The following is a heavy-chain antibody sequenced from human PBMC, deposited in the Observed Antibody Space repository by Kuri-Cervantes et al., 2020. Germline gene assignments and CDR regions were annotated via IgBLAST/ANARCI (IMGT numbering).Heavy chain of an antibody. CDR1: GFTFSDYY. D-gene: IGHD4-17*01. CDR2: ISSSSSTI. J-gene: IGHJ6*02. V-gene: IGHV3-11*04. CDR3: ARGLQGSPDDYGDYVFDYGMDV. Sequence: GGSLRLSCAASGFTFSDYYMSWIRQAPGKGLEWVSYISSSSSTIYYADSVKGRFTISRDNAKNSLYLQMNSLRDEDTAVYYCARGLQGSPDDYGDYVFDYGMDVWGQGTTVTVSS.